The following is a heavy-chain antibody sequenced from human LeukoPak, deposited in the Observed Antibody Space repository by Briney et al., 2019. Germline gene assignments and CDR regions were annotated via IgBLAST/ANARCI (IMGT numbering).Heavy chain of an antibody. CDR3: ARRTVATIFDY. D-gene: IGHD5-24*01. CDR2: IYYSGST. Sequence: GSLRLSCAASGFTFSSYWMGWIRQPPGKGLEWIGSIYYSGSTYYNPSLKSRVTISVDTSKNQFSLKLSSVTAADTAVHYCARRTVATIFDYWGQGTLVTVSS. CDR1: GFTFSSYW. V-gene: IGHV4-39*01. J-gene: IGHJ4*02.